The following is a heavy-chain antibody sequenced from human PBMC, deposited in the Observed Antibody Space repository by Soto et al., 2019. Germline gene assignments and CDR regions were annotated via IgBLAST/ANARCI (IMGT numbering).Heavy chain of an antibody. D-gene: IGHD7-27*01. V-gene: IGHV4-30-4*01. CDR1: GDSISNLDYF. Sequence: SETLSLTCSVSGDSISNLDYFWAWIRQPPGQALEYIGYIYKSATTYYNPSFESRVAISVDTSKSQFSLNVASVTAADTAVYFCARGRYCLTGRCFPNWFDSWGQGALVTVSS. CDR2: IYKSATT. CDR3: ARGRYCLTGRCFPNWFDS. J-gene: IGHJ5*01.